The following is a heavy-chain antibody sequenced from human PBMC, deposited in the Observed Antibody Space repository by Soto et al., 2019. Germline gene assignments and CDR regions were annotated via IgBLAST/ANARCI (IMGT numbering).Heavy chain of an antibody. CDR3: ARDAWVTTYYLSY. CDR2: ISTVTSIT. Sequence: GRSLRLSCAASGFIFSDYAMNWVRQAPGKGLEWISYISTVTSITYYADSVKGRFTIARDNAKQLVYLQMNSLRDDDTAVYYCARDAWVTTYYLSYWGQGALVTVSS. V-gene: IGHV3-48*02. CDR1: GFIFSDYA. J-gene: IGHJ4*02. D-gene: IGHD4-17*01.